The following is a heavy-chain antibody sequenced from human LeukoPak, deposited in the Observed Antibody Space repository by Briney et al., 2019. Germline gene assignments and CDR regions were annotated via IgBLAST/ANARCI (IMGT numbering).Heavy chain of an antibody. CDR2: ISGSGGST. J-gene: IGHJ4*02. V-gene: IGHV3-23*01. CDR3: ARVVCGGDCYFDY. Sequence: PGGSLRLSCAASGFTFSSYGMSWVRQAPGKGLEWVSAISGSGGSTYYADSVKGRFTISRDNAKNSLYLQMNSPRAEDTAVYYCARVVCGGDCYFDYWGQGTLVTVSS. D-gene: IGHD2-21*02. CDR1: GFTFSSYG.